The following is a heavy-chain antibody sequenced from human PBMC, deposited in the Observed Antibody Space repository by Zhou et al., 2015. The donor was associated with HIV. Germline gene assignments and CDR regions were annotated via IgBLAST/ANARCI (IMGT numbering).Heavy chain of an antibody. Sequence: QAQLVQSGAEVRKPGSSVEISCKASGGIFGTFTIGWVRQAPGQGLEWMGKIIPVLDSSTYAQKFQGRVTLTADKSTNTAYMELMSLKSEDTAVYYCARARYGDQYFDYWGQGTLVTVSS. CDR2: IIPVLDSS. V-gene: IGHV1-69*08. CDR1: GGIFGTFT. J-gene: IGHJ4*02. D-gene: IGHD1-14*01. CDR3: ARARYGDQYFDY.